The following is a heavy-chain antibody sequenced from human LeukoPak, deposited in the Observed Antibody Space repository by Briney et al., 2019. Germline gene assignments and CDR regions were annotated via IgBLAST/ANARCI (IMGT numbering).Heavy chain of an antibody. J-gene: IGHJ4*02. D-gene: IGHD3-10*01. CDR2: ISYDGSNK. CDR1: GFTFSDYY. V-gene: IGHV3-30*03. CDR3: ARGTLWFGLGHLDY. Sequence: GGSLRLSCAASGFTFSDYYMSWIRQAPGKGLEWVAVISYDGSNKYYADSVKGRFTISRDNSKNTLYLQMNSLRAEDTAVYYCARGTLWFGLGHLDYWGQGTLVTVSS.